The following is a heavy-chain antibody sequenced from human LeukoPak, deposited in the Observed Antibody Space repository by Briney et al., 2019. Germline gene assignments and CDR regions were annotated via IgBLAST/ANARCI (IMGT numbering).Heavy chain of an antibody. CDR1: GGSFSAHY. J-gene: IGHJ4*02. CDR2: INHSGGT. Sequence: SSETLSLTCAVYGGSFSAHYWSWIRQPPGKGLEWIAEINHSGGTNYNPSLKSRVTISVDTSNNQFSLKLNSVTAADTAVYYCASSREYSSSWYHYFDYWGQGTQVTVSS. D-gene: IGHD6-13*01. CDR3: ASSREYSSSWYHYFDY. V-gene: IGHV4-34*01.